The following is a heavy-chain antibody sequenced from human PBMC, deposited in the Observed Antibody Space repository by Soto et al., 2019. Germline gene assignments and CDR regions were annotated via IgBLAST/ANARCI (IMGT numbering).Heavy chain of an antibody. D-gene: IGHD7-27*01. Sequence: GGSLILSCAASGFTFSTYWMHWVRQAPGKGLVWVSRINSEGSTTTYADSVKGRFTISRDNAKNTVYLQMNSLRTDDTAVYYCATVGTGTYNWFDPWGQGTLVTVSS. CDR3: ATVGTGTYNWFDP. V-gene: IGHV3-74*03. CDR2: INSEGSTT. CDR1: GFTFSTYW. J-gene: IGHJ5*02.